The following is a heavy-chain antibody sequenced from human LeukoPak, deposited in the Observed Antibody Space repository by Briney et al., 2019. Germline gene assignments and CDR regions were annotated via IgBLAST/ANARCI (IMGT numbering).Heavy chain of an antibody. J-gene: IGHJ1*01. CDR2: IYYSGST. CDR3: AREERRYFQH. V-gene: IGHV4-59*01. CDR1: GGSISSYY. Sequence: SETLSLTCTVSGGSISSYYWSWIRQPPGKGLEWIGYIYYSGSTNYNPSLKSRVTISVDTSKNQFSLELSSVTAADTAVYYCAREERRYFQHWGQGTLVTVSS.